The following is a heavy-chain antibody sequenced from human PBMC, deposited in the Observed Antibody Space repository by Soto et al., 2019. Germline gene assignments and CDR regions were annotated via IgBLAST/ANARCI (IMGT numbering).Heavy chain of an antibody. D-gene: IGHD1-1*01. CDR1: VGTFSSYT. CDR3: ARGLYNWNDLYMDV. J-gene: IGHJ6*03. Sequence: SVKVSCKASVGTFSSYTISWVRQAPGQGLEWMGRIIPILGIANYAQKFQGRVTITTNNSISTAYMELSSLRSEDTAVYYCARGLYNWNDLYMDVWGKGATVTVSS. V-gene: IGHV1-69*02. CDR2: IIPILGIA.